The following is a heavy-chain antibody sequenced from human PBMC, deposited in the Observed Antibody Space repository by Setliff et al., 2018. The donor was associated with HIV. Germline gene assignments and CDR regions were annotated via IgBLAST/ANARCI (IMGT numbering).Heavy chain of an antibody. CDR1: AASISSASYS. CDR2: CYYTGTA. V-gene: IGHV4-39*01. D-gene: IGHD3-10*01. Sequence: SETLSLTCAVSAASISSASYSWGWIRQSPGKGLEWIGNCYYTGTADYNPSLQSRVTISADASRNEISMKLRSVAAADTAVYYCARHMAFDYYMDVWGEGTTVTVSS. J-gene: IGHJ6*03. CDR3: ARHMAFDYYMDV.